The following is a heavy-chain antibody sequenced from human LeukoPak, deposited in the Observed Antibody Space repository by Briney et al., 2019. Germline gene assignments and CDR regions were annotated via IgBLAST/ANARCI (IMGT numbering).Heavy chain of an antibody. J-gene: IGHJ4*02. D-gene: IGHD5-12*01. V-gene: IGHV4-59*01. CDR1: GGSISSYY. Sequence: SETLSLTCTVSGGSISSYYWSWIRQPPGKGLEWIGYINYSGSTNYNPSLKSRVTISVDTSKNQFSLKLSSVTAADTAVYYCARGVDSGYDFDYWGQGTLVTVSS. CDR2: INYSGST. CDR3: ARGVDSGYDFDY.